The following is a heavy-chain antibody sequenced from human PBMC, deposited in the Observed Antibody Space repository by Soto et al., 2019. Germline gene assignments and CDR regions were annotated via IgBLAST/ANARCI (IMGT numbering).Heavy chain of an antibody. V-gene: IGHV4-31*03. CDR1: GGSISSGGYY. D-gene: IGHD5-18*01. CDR3: ARTRGYSYGPADDYYYYYGMDV. Sequence: QVQLQESGPGLVKPSQTLSLTCTVSGGSISSGGYYWSWIRQHPGKGLEWIGYIYYSGSTYYNPYLKSRVTISVDTSKNQFSLKLSSVTAGDTAVYYCARTRGYSYGPADDYYYYYGMDVWGQGTTVTVSS. J-gene: IGHJ6*02. CDR2: IYYSGST.